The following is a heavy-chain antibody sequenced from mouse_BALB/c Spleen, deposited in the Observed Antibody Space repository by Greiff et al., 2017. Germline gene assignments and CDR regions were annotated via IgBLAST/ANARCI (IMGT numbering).Heavy chain of an antibody. CDR3: ARDDGYYLYYFDY. D-gene: IGHD2-3*01. V-gene: IGHV1-7*01. CDR1: GYTFTSYW. Sequence: QVQLKQSGAELAKPGASVKMSCKASGYTFTSYWMHWVKQRPGQGLEWIGYINPSTGYTEYNQKFKDKATLTADKSSSTAYMQLSSLTSEDSAVYYCARDDGYYLYYFDYWGQGTTLTVSS. CDR2: INPSTGYT. J-gene: IGHJ2*01.